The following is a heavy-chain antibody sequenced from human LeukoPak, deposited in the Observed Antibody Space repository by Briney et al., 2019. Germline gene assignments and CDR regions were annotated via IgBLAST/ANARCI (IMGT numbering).Heavy chain of an antibody. CDR1: GFTFSDYY. Sequence: GGSLRLSCAASGFTFSDYYMSLIRQAPGKGLEWVSYISSSGSTIYYADSVKGRFTISRDNAKNSLYLQMNSLRAEDTAVYYCARDCSGGSCYPDYWGQGTLVTVSS. CDR2: ISSSGSTI. V-gene: IGHV3-11*04. J-gene: IGHJ4*02. CDR3: ARDCSGGSCYPDY. D-gene: IGHD2-15*01.